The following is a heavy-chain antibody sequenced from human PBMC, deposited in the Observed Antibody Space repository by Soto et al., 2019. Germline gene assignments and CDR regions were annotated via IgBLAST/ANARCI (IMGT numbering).Heavy chain of an antibody. V-gene: IGHV4-59*01. Sequence: QVQLQESGPGLVKPSETLSLTCTVSGGSTSSYYWSWIRQPPGKGLEWIGYNYYSGSTNYNPSLKSRVTISVDTSKNQFSLMLSSVTAADTAVYYCARGPYGENAYYYDGMDVWGQGTTVTVSS. CDR2: NYYSGST. CDR3: ARGPYGENAYYYDGMDV. D-gene: IGHD4-17*01. J-gene: IGHJ6*02. CDR1: GGSTSSYY.